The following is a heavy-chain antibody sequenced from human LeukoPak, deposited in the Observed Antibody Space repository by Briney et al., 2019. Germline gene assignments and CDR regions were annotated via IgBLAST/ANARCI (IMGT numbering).Heavy chain of an antibody. CDR1: GFTFKTYT. CDR2: ISSSSSYI. CDR3: AKGIVVVPAAISRPNWFDP. V-gene: IGHV3-21*01. Sequence: PGGSLRLSCAASGFTFKTYTMHWVRQAPGMGLEWVSSISSSSSYIFYPDSVKGRFTISRDNAKNSLYLPMHSLRAEDTAVYYCAKGIVVVPAAISRPNWFDPWGQGTLVTVSS. J-gene: IGHJ5*02. D-gene: IGHD2-2*02.